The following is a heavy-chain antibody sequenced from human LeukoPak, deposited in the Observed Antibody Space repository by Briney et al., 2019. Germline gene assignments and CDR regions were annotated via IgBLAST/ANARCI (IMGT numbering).Heavy chain of an antibody. CDR1: GGTFSSYT. J-gene: IGHJ4*02. D-gene: IGHD3-9*01. V-gene: IGHV1-69*05. CDR2: IIPIFGTA. CDR3: ARGGLRYVDWLLC. Sequence: ASVKVSCTASGGTFSSYTISWVRQAPGQRLEWMGGIIPIFGTADYAQKFQGRVTSTTDECTSTAYMEVRSLRSEETAVYYCARGGLRYVDWLLCWGQGTLVTVSS.